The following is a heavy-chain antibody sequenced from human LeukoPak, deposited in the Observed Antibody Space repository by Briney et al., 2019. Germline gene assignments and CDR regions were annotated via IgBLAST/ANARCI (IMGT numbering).Heavy chain of an antibody. CDR1: GYTSTSYG. V-gene: IGHV1-18*01. J-gene: IGHJ6*03. Sequence: ASVKVSCKASGYTSTSYGISWVRQAPGQGLEWMGWISAYNGNTNYAQKLQGRVTMTTDTSTSTAYMELRSLRSDDTAVYYCASTYSSSWYHYYYMDVWGKGTTVTVSS. CDR3: ASTYSSSWYHYYYMDV. D-gene: IGHD6-13*01. CDR2: ISAYNGNT.